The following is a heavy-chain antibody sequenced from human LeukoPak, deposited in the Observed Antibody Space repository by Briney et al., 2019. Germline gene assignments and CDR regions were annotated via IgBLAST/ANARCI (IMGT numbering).Heavy chain of an antibody. CDR3: AKVGYCSSTSCYHWVEYYYGMDV. CDR2: ISGSGGST. D-gene: IGHD2-2*01. V-gene: IGHV3-23*01. Sequence: PGGSLRLSCAASGFTFSSYAMSWVRQAPGKGLEWVSAISGSGGSTYYADSVKGRFTISGDNSKNTLYLQMNSLRAEDTAVYYCAKVGYCSSTSCYHWVEYYYGMDVWGQGTTVTVSS. CDR1: GFTFSSYA. J-gene: IGHJ6*02.